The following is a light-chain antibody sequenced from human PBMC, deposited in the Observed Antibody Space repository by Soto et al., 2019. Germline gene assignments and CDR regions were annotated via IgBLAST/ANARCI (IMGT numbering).Light chain of an antibody. Sequence: EIVLTQSPGTLSLSPGERATLSCRASQSVSSSYLAWYQQKPGQAPRLLIYGASSRATGIPARFSGGGSGTDFTLTISRLEPEDFEVYYCQNYGSSLWTFGRGTKV. CDR2: GAS. CDR3: QNYGSSLWT. J-gene: IGKJ1*01. CDR1: QSVSSSY. V-gene: IGKV3-20*01.